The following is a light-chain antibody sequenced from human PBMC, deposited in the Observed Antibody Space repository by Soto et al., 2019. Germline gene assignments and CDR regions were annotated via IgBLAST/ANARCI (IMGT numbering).Light chain of an antibody. V-gene: IGKV1-5*03. Sequence: DIQMTQSPSTLSASVGDRVTITCRASQSIRTWLAWYQQKPGKAPNLLIYKASSLESGVPSRFSGSGSGTEFTLTIGSLQPDDSATYYCQHYDAYPMTFGGGTKVEI. CDR2: KAS. CDR3: QHYDAYPMT. J-gene: IGKJ4*01. CDR1: QSIRTW.